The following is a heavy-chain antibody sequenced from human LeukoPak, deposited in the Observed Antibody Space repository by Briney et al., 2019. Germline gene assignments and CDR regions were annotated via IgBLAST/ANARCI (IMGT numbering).Heavy chain of an antibody. Sequence: PGGSLRLSCAASGFTFDDYAMHWVRQAPGKGLEWVSGISWNSGSIGYADSVKGRFTISRDNAKNSLYLQMNSLRAEDTALYYCVGTSHGVESAAFDIWGQETMVTVSS. CDR2: ISWNSGSI. CDR1: GFTFDDYA. V-gene: IGHV3-9*01. CDR3: VGTSHGVESAAFDI. D-gene: IGHD2-2*01. J-gene: IGHJ3*02.